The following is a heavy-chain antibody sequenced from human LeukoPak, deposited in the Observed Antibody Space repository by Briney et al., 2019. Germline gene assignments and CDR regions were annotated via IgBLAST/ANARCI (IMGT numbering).Heavy chain of an antibody. Sequence: GGSLRLSCAASGFTFSSYWMSWVRQAPGKGLEWVANIKQDESEKYYVDSLKGRFTISRDNAKNSLYLQMNSLRAEDTAVYYCARLLGGYHFDYWGQGTLVTVSS. J-gene: IGHJ4*02. CDR1: GFTFSSYW. V-gene: IGHV3-7*01. D-gene: IGHD3-22*01. CDR2: IKQDESEK. CDR3: ARLLGGYHFDY.